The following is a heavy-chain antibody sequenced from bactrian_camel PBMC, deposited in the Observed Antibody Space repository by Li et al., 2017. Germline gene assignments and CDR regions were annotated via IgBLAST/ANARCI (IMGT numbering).Heavy chain of an antibody. J-gene: IGHJ4*01. CDR1: GSTYSRNC. Sequence: QLVESGGDSVQAGGSLNLSCVTSGSTYSRNCMGWFRQAPGKEREGVAVIGSGSIVSIRKLYSTSVLGRFTISRDNARNTVYLQMNSLKPEDTAMYYCAAKNTGHCSDRSRYIFWGQGTQVTVS. CDR3: AAKNTGHCSDRSRYIF. CDR2: IGSGSIVSIR. V-gene: IGHV3S53*01. D-gene: IGHD5*01.